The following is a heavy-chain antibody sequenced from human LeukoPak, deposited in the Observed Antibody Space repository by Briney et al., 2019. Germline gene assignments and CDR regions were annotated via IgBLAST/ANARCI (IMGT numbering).Heavy chain of an antibody. D-gene: IGHD1-26*01. Sequence: GGSLRLSCAASGFTVSSYAMHWVRQPIGKGLEWVSALGIAGDTFYPGSVKGRFTISRENAKNSLYLQMNSLRAEDTAMYYCARQKQSHGNFDYWGQGTLVTVSS. V-gene: IGHV3-13*01. CDR2: LGIAGDT. CDR1: GFTVSSYA. J-gene: IGHJ4*02. CDR3: ARQKQSHGNFDY.